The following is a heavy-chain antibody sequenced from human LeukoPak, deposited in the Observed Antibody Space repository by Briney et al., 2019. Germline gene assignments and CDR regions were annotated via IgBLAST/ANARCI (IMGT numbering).Heavy chain of an antibody. CDR1: GRSISSQY. D-gene: IGHD2-2*01. CDR3: ARQGCSSASCYVFDY. Sequence: SETLSLTCTVSGRSISSQYWSWTRQPPGKGLEWIGYIYYSGSTNYNPSLKSRVSISVDTSKNQFSLKLSSVTAADAAVYYRARQGCSSASCYVFDYWGQGTLVTVSS. J-gene: IGHJ4*02. CDR2: IYYSGST. V-gene: IGHV4-59*08.